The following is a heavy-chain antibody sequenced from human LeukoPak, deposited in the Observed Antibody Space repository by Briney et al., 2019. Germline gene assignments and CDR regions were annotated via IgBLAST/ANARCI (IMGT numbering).Heavy chain of an antibody. Sequence: PSGTLSLTCAVSGGSISSSNWWSWVRQPPGKGLEWIGGIYHSGSTNYNPSLKSRVTISVDKSKNQFSLKLSSVTAADTAVYYCASDYGSGSFQPYYYYYGMDVWGQGTTVTVSS. CDR2: IYHSGST. CDR1: GGSISSSNW. D-gene: IGHD3-10*01. CDR3: ASDYGSGSFQPYYYYYGMDV. V-gene: IGHV4-4*02. J-gene: IGHJ6*02.